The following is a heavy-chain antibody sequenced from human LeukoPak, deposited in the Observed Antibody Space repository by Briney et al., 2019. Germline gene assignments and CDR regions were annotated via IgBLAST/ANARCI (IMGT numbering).Heavy chain of an antibody. V-gene: IGHV4-30-4*01. CDR2: INYSGST. J-gene: IGHJ4*02. CDR1: GGSVSSGDYY. Sequence: SETLSLTCTVSGGSVSSGDYYWSWIRQPPGKGLEWIGYINYSGSTNYNPSLKSRVTISVDTSKNQFSLNLSSVTAADTAVYYRARGSYYDTSTYYRYWGQGTLVTVSS. D-gene: IGHD3-22*01. CDR3: ARGSYYDTSTYYRY.